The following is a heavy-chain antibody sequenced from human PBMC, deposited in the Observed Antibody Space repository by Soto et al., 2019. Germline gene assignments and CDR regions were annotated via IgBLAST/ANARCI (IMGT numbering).Heavy chain of an antibody. V-gene: IGHV3-23*01. CDR1: EFTFSSYA. D-gene: IGHD3-9*01. CDR3: AKAFDASRYFDWLAFDY. Sequence: PGGSLRLSCAASEFTFSSYAMSRVRQAPGKGLEWVSAISGSGGSTYYGDSVKGRFTISRDNSKNTLYLQMNSLRAEDTAVYYCAKAFDASRYFDWLAFDYWGQGTLVTVSS. J-gene: IGHJ4*02. CDR2: ISGSGGST.